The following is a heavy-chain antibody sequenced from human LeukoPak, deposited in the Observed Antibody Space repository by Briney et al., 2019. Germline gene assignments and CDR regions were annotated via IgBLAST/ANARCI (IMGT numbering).Heavy chain of an antibody. CDR2: ISYDGSNK. CDR1: GFTFSSYG. D-gene: IGHD3-10*01. V-gene: IGHV3-30*18. CDR3: AKDPQLYYYGSGSFDY. Sequence: GRSLRLSCAASGFTFSSYGMHWVRQAPGKGLEWVAVISYDGSNKYYADSVKGRFTISRDNSKNTLYLQMNSLRAEDTAVYYCAKDPQLYYYGSGSFDYWGQGTLVTVSS. J-gene: IGHJ4*02.